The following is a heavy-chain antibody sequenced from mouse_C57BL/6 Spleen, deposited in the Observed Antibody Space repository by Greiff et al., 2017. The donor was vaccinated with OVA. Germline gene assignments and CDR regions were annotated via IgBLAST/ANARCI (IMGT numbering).Heavy chain of an antibody. D-gene: IGHD1-1*01. CDR3: TRDYYGSSRGAWFAY. Sequence: DVMLVESGEGLVKPGGSLKLSCAASGFTFSSYAMSWVRQTPEKRLEWVAYISSGGDYIYYADTVKGRFTISRDNARNTLYLQMSSLKSEDTAMYYCTRDYYGSSRGAWFAYWGQGTLVTVSA. CDR2: ISSGGDYI. V-gene: IGHV5-9-1*02. CDR1: GFTFSSYA. J-gene: IGHJ3*01.